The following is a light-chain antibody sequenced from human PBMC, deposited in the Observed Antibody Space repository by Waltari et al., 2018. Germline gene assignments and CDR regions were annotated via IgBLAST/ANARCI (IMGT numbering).Light chain of an antibody. CDR2: EVT. J-gene: IGLJ2*01. V-gene: IGLV2-23*02. Sequence: QSALTQPASVSGSPGQAITIPCSGTSSDVGTYNLVSWYQQLQGKAPKLMIYEVTKRPSGVSTRVPGAKAGNTASPTMSGLQAEDVADYFCVSDAGANSHVVFGGGTK. CDR1: SSDVGTYNL. CDR3: VSDAGANSHVV.